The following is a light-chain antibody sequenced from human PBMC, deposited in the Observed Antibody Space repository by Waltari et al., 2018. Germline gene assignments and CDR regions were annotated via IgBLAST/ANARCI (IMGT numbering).Light chain of an antibody. CDR3: SSYTSSSVV. CDR2: DVS. Sequence: QSALTQPASVSGSPGQSITISCTGTSSDVGGYNYVSWYQQHPGKAPQLMIYDVSKRPSGVSNRFSGSKSGNTASLTISGLQAEDEADYYCSSYTSSSVVFGGGTKLTVL. J-gene: IGLJ2*01. CDR1: SSDVGGYNY. V-gene: IGLV2-14*01.